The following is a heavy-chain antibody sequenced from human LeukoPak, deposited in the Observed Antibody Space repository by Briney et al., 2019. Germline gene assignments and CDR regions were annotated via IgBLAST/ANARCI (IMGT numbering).Heavy chain of an antibody. CDR1: GYTFTSYG. Sequence: GASVKVSCKASGYTFTSYGISWVRQAPGQGLEWMGWISAYNGNTNYAQKLQGRVTMTTDTSTSTAYMELRSLRSDDTAVYYCARDSARGYSYGYNAFDIWGQGTMVTVSS. V-gene: IGHV1-18*01. CDR2: ISAYNGNT. J-gene: IGHJ3*02. D-gene: IGHD5-18*01. CDR3: ARDSARGYSYGYNAFDI.